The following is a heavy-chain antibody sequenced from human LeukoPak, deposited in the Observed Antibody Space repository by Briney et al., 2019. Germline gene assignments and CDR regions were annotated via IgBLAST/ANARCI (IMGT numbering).Heavy chain of an antibody. J-gene: IGHJ4*02. D-gene: IGHD3-22*01. Sequence: ASVKVSCKASGYTFTSYGISWARQAPGQGLEWMGWISAYNGNTNYAQKLQGRVTMTTDTSTSTAYMELRSLRSDDAAVYYCARDLGDYDSSGCDYWGQGTLVTVSS. CDR3: ARDLGDYDSSGCDY. CDR1: GYTFTSYG. CDR2: ISAYNGNT. V-gene: IGHV1-18*01.